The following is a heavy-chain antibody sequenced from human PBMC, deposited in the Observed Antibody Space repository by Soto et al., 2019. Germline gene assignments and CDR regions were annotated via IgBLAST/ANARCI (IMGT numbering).Heavy chain of an antibody. J-gene: IGHJ4*02. Sequence: QITLKESGPTRVKPTQTLTLTCTFSGFSLSTSGVGVGCIRQPPGKALERLALIYWDDDKRYNPSLKSRLTITKDTSKNQVVLTITNMDPVDTATYYCAHRVGLQGNWNGGYFDFWGQGALVTVSS. CDR1: GFSLSTSGVG. V-gene: IGHV2-5*02. CDR2: IYWDDDK. CDR3: AHRVGLQGNWNGGYFDF. D-gene: IGHD1-1*01.